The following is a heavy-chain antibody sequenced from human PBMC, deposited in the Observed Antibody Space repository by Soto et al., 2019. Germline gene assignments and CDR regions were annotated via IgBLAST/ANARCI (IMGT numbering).Heavy chain of an antibody. CDR1: GYTFTIYY. Sequence: ASVNVSCKTSGYTFTIYYMHWVRQAPGQGLEWMGIINPSGGSTSYAQKFQGRVTMTRDTSTSTVYMELSSLRSEDTAVYYCARGAATIDYYYYGMDVWGQGTTVTVSS. V-gene: IGHV1-46*01. CDR3: ARGAATIDYYYYGMDV. D-gene: IGHD5-12*01. CDR2: INPSGGST. J-gene: IGHJ6*02.